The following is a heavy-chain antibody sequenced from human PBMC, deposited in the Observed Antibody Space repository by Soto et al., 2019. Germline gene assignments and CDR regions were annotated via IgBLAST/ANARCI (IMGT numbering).Heavy chain of an antibody. CDR2: IYYSGST. J-gene: IGHJ6*02. Sequence: TLSLTCTVSGCSISSGDYYWSWIRQPPGKGLEWIGYIYYSGSTYYNPSLKSRVTISVDTSKNQFSLKLSSVTAADTAVYYCARDPPYYYYGMDVWGQGTTVTVSS. CDR3: ARDPPYYYYGMDV. V-gene: IGHV4-30-4*01. CDR1: GCSISSGDYY.